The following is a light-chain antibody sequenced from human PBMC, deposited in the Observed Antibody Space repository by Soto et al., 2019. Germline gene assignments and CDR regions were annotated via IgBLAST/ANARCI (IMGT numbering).Light chain of an antibody. J-gene: IGKJ2*01. CDR1: QSVLYSSNNKNY. CDR3: QQYYSISYT. Sequence: DIVMTQSPDSLAVSLGERATINCKSSQSVLYSSNNKNYLAWYQQKPGQPPKLLIYWASTRESGVPDRFSGSGSGTDFTLTISSLQAEDVAVSYCQQYYSISYTFGQGTKLEIK. CDR2: WAS. V-gene: IGKV4-1*01.